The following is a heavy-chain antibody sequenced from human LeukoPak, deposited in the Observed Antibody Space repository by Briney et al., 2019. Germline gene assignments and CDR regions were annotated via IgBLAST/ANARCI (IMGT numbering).Heavy chain of an antibody. CDR3: ARDSASVWPGSSGWSNWFDP. Sequence: ASVKVSCKASGYTFGSYGVSWVRQAPGQGLERMAWISPYNGNTNYAQKFQGRVTMTTDTSTSTAYMELRSLRADDTAVYYCARDSASVWPGSSGWSNWFDPWGQGTLVTVSS. CDR2: ISPYNGNT. D-gene: IGHD6-19*01. CDR1: GYTFGSYG. J-gene: IGHJ5*02. V-gene: IGHV1-18*01.